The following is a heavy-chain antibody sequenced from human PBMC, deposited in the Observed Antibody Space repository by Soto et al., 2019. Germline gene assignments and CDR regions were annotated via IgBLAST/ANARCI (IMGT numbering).Heavy chain of an antibody. Sequence: EVHLLESGGGLVQPGGSPRLSCTASGFIFSSYAMSWVRQAPGQGLEWVSAISGNGDSAYYAHSVKGRFTNSRDNSKNTLYLQLNSLRAEDTAVYYCARHGSEDYWGQGTLVTVSS. D-gene: IGHD6-25*01. V-gene: IGHV3-23*01. CDR3: ARHGSEDY. CDR1: GFIFSSYA. J-gene: IGHJ4*02. CDR2: ISGNGDSA.